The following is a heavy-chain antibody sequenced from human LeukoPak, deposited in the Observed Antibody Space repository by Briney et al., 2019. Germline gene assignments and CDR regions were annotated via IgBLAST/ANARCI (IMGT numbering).Heavy chain of an antibody. CDR1: GFTVSSNY. V-gene: IGHV3-53*01. J-gene: IGHJ6*03. CDR2: IYSGGST. Sequence: PGGSLRLSCAASGFTVSSNYMSWVRQAPGKGLEWVSVIYSGGSTYYADSVKGRFTISRDNSKNTLYLQMNSLRAEDTAVYYCAGEYSSSWSRYYYYYMDVWGKGTTVTVSS. D-gene: IGHD6-13*01. CDR3: AGEYSSSWSRYYYYYMDV.